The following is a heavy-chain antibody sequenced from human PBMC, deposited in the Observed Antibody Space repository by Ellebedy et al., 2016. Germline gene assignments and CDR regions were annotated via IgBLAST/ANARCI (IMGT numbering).Heavy chain of an antibody. CDR1: AGSISSSTYS. CDR2: IYFSGNT. V-gene: IGHV4-39*07. J-gene: IGHJ4*02. D-gene: IGHD4-17*01. CDR3: ARDPDGDYQFDY. Sequence: SETLSLXCTVSAGSISSSTYSCGSIRQPPGSGLERIGSIYFSGNTFYNPSLKSRVTISVDTSKNQFSLNLSSVTAADTAVYYCARDPDGDYQFDYWGQGTLVTVSS.